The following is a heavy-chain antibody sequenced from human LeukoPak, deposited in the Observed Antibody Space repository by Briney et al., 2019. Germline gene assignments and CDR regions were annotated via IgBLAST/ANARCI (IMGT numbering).Heavy chain of an antibody. Sequence: PSETLSLTCTVSGGSISSYYWSWIRQPPGKGLEWIGYIYYSGSTNYNPSLKSRVTISVDTSKNQFSLKLSSVTAADTAVYYCARAQDTAMAPGAFDIWGQGTMVTVSS. D-gene: IGHD5-18*01. CDR2: IYYSGST. V-gene: IGHV4-59*01. CDR3: ARAQDTAMAPGAFDI. CDR1: GGSISSYY. J-gene: IGHJ3*02.